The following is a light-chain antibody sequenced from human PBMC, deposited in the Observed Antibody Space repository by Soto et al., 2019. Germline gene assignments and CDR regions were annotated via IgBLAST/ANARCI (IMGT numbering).Light chain of an antibody. V-gene: IGKV1-5*01. J-gene: IGKJ2*01. CDR2: DAS. CDR3: QQYKSYSPVT. CDR1: QSISSW. Sequence: DIQMTQSPSTLSASVGDRVTITCRASQSISSWLAWYQQKPGKAPKVLIYDASRLQSGVPSRFSGSGSGTQFTLTIISLLPDDFATYYCQQYKSYSPVTFGQGTKLEIK.